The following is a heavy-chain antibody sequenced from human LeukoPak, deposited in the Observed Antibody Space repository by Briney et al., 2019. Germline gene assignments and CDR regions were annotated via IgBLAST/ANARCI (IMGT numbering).Heavy chain of an antibody. V-gene: IGHV3-53*01. Sequence: GGSLRLSCAVSGFTVSTNYMSWVRQAPGKGLEWVSIIYSGGTKSYADSVKGRFTVSRDNSRNTQYLQMNSLSAEDTAVYYCASGKYSFSALDYWGQGTLVTVSS. J-gene: IGHJ4*02. CDR3: ASGKYSFSALDY. D-gene: IGHD5-12*01. CDR2: IYSGGTK. CDR1: GFTVSTNY.